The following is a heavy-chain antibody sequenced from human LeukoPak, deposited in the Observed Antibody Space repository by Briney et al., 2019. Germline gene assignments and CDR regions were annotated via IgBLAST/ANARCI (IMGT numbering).Heavy chain of an antibody. D-gene: IGHD6-13*01. Sequence: SETLSLTCTVSRGSISRGGYYWSWIRQPPGKGLEGVGCSDYIWSTYYNPSLKRRVTISVYTSKIQLSLKLSSVSAADTAVYCCAREGSKTYNWFDAWGQGTLVTVSS. V-gene: IGHV4-31*03. J-gene: IGHJ5*02. CDR2: SDYIWST. CDR1: RGSISRGGYY. CDR3: AREGSKTYNWFDA.